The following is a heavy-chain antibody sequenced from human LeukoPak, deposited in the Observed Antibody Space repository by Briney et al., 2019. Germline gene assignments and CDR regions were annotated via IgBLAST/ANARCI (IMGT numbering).Heavy chain of an antibody. CDR2: IGHDGNYI. Sequence: GGSLRLSCAASSXTFSNYGMYWVRQAPGKGLEWVAVIGHDGNYIYYGDSVKGRFTISRDNSKNTLYLQMNSLRAEDTAVYFCARDRGSHYLDYWGQGTLVTVSS. J-gene: IGHJ4*02. CDR1: SXTFSNYG. CDR3: ARDRGSHYLDY. D-gene: IGHD1-26*01. V-gene: IGHV3-33*01.